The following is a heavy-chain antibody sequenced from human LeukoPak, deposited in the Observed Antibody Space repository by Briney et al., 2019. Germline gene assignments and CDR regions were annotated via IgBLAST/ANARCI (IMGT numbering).Heavy chain of an antibody. Sequence: GGSLGLSCAASGFSFSNYGMHWVRQAPGKELEWVAFIRYDGSKKYYADSVKGRFTISRDKSKNTLSLQMNSLRAEDTAVYYCAKDFSVKWELLIGHWGQGTLVTVSS. CDR3: AKDFSVKWELLIGH. CDR2: IRYDGSKK. V-gene: IGHV3-30*02. CDR1: GFSFSNYG. J-gene: IGHJ4*02. D-gene: IGHD1-26*01.